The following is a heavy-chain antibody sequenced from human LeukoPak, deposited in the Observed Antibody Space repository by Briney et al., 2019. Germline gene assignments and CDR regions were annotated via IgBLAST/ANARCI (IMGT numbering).Heavy chain of an antibody. CDR3: ARDSSFTMVRGVSDY. CDR2: ISWNSGSI. D-gene: IGHD3-10*01. Sequence: GGSLRLSCAASGFTFDDYAMHWVRQAPGKGLEWVSGISWNSGSIGYADSVKGRFTISRDNAKNTLYLQMNSLRAEDTAVYYCARDSSFTMVRGVSDYWGRGTLVTVSS. CDR1: GFTFDDYA. V-gene: IGHV3-9*01. J-gene: IGHJ4*02.